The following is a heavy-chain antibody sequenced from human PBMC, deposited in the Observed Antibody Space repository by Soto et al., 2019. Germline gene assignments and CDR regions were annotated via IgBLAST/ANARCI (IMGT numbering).Heavy chain of an antibody. CDR3: ARRDEGYCSGGNCYVAGY. Sequence: QVQLVQSGAEVKKPGSSVKVSCKASGGTFSSYAISWVRQAPGQGLEWMGGIIPIFGTANYAQKFQGRVTITADESTSTAYMELSSLRSEDTAVYYCARRDEGYCSGGNCYVAGYWGQGTLVTVSS. D-gene: IGHD2-15*01. J-gene: IGHJ4*02. V-gene: IGHV1-69*01. CDR2: IIPIFGTA. CDR1: GGTFSSYA.